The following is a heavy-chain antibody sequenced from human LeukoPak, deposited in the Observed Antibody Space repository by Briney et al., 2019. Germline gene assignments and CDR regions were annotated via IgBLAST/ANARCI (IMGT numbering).Heavy chain of an antibody. V-gene: IGHV4-34*01. J-gene: IGHJ4*02. CDR1: GGSFSGYY. CDR2: INHSGST. D-gene: IGHD3-22*01. Sequence: PSETLSLTCAVYGGSFSGYYWSWIRQPPGKGLEWIGEINHSGSTNYNPSLKSRVTISVDTSKNQFSLKLSSVTVADTAVYYCARGARRAPTSYYYDSSGYGKNDYWGQGTLVTVSS. CDR3: ARGARRAPTSYYYDSSGYGKNDY.